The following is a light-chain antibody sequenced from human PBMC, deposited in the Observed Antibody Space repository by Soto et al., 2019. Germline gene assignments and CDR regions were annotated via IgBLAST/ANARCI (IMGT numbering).Light chain of an antibody. Sequence: EIVLTQSPGILSLSPGERATLSCRASQSVSSRSLAWYQQKPGQAPRLLIYAASSRGTGIPDRFSGSASGTDFTLTISRLEPEDFALYYRHQYGSSPMTFGQGTKVDIK. CDR1: QSVSSRS. CDR3: HQYGSSPMT. CDR2: AAS. J-gene: IGKJ1*01. V-gene: IGKV3-20*01.